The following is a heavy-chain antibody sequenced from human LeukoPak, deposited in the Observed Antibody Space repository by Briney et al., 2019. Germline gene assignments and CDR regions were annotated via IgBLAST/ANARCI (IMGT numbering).Heavy chain of an antibody. Sequence: GGSLRLSCAASGFTFSNYAMHWVRQAPGKGLEWVAVISYDGTNKYYADSVKGRFTISRDNSMNTLFLQMNSLRAEDTAVYYCAGSPKYSSSWYEYFKHWGQGALVTVSS. CDR3: AGSPKYSSSWYEYFKH. V-gene: IGHV3-30*01. D-gene: IGHD6-13*01. J-gene: IGHJ1*01. CDR2: ISYDGTNK. CDR1: GFTFSNYA.